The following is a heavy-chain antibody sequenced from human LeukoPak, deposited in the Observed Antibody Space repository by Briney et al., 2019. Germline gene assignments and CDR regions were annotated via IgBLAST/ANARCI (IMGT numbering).Heavy chain of an antibody. J-gene: IGHJ3*02. Sequence: SETLSLTCAVSGGSISSGGYSWSWIRQPPGKGLEWIGYIYRSGSTYYNPSLKSRVTISVDRSKNQFSLKLSSVTAADTAVYYCASSGYDGVAFDIWGQGTMVTVSS. CDR2: IYRSGST. CDR1: GGSISSGGYS. CDR3: ASSGYDGVAFDI. V-gene: IGHV4-30-2*01. D-gene: IGHD5-12*01.